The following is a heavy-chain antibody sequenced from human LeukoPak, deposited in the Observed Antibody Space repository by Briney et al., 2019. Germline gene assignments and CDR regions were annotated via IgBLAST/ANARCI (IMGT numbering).Heavy chain of an antibody. V-gene: IGHV3-33*01. J-gene: IGHJ6*02. CDR2: IWYDGSNK. Sequence: GGSLRLSCAASGFTFSSYGMHWVRQVPDKGLEWVAVIWYDGSNKYYADSVKGRFTISRDNSKNTLYLQMNSLRAEDTAVYYCARDKWELRSHKYYYYGMDVWGQGTTVTVSS. CDR1: GFTFSSYG. CDR3: ARDKWELRSHKYYYYGMDV. D-gene: IGHD1-26*01.